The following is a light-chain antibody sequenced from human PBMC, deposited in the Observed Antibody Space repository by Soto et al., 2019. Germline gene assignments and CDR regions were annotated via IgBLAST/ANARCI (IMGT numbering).Light chain of an antibody. J-gene: IGKJ1*01. CDR2: GAF. CDR1: QSVSSN. CDR3: PTYNDWPLT. V-gene: IGKV3-15*01. Sequence: EIVMTLSPVTLSVSPGERVTLSCRASQSVSSNLAWYQQKPGQAPSLLIYGAFTRATGIPARFSGTGSGTEFTLPICSLRWEDYALSDGPTYNDWPLTFG.